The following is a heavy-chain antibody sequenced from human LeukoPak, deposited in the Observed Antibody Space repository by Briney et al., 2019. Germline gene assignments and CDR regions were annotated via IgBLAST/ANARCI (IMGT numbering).Heavy chain of an antibody. V-gene: IGHV4-59*01. CDR2: IYYSGST. D-gene: IGHD2-21*02. J-gene: IGHJ4*02. CDR1: GDSISNYY. CDR3: ASNTATVFDY. Sequence: PSETLSLTCAVSGDSISNYYWSWIRQPPGKGLEWIGYIYYSGSTNYNPSLKSRVTISVDTSKNQFSLNLTSVTAADTAVYYCASNTATVFDYWGQGALVTVSS.